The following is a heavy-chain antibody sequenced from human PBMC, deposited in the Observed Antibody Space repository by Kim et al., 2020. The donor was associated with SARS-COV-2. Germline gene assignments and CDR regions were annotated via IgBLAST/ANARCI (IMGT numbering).Heavy chain of an antibody. J-gene: IGHJ6*02. Sequence: LKSRVTISVDTAKNQFSLKLSSVTAADTAVYYCASLMVQFPLYFYCGMDVWGQGTTVTVSS. CDR3: ASLMVQFPLYFYCGMDV. V-gene: IGHV4-59*01. D-gene: IGHD2-8*01.